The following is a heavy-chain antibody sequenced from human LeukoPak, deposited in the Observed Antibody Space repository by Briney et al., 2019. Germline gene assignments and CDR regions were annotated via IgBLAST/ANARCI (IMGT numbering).Heavy chain of an antibody. D-gene: IGHD3-16*02. CDR3: ARGSLGLRLGELSYGMDV. J-gene: IGHJ6*02. CDR2: INAGNGNT. CDR1: GYTFTSYA. V-gene: IGHV1-3*01. Sequence: GASVKVSCKASGYTFTSYAMHWVRQAPGQRLEWMGWINAGNGNTKYSQKFQGRVTITRDTSASTAYMELSSLRSEDTAVYYCARGSLGLRLGELSYGMDVWGQGTTVTVSS.